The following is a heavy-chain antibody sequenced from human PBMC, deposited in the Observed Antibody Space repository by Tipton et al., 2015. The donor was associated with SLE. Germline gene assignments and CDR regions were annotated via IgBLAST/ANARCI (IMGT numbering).Heavy chain of an antibody. CDR2: VYYSGST. CDR3: ARQWGSLDY. Sequence: LRLSCTVSGVSITSGGYYRTWIRQHPGKALEWIGYVYYSGSTYYNPSLKSRVIMSVDTSKNQFSLNLSSVTAADTAVYYCARQWGSLDYWGQGILVTASS. CDR1: GVSITSGGYY. D-gene: IGHD1-26*01. J-gene: IGHJ4*02. V-gene: IGHV4-31*03.